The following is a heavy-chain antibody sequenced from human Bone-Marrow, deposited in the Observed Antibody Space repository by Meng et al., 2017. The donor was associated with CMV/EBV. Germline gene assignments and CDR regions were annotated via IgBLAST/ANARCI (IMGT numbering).Heavy chain of an antibody. CDR2: IKQDGSEK. Sequence: GGSLRLSCAASGFTFSSYWMSWVRQAPGKGLEWVANIKQDGSEKYYVDSVKGRFTISRDNAKNTLYLQMGSLRAEDMAVYYCARVGCSSTSCLAEYFQHWGQGTLVTVSS. CDR1: GFTFSSYW. V-gene: IGHV3-7*01. CDR3: ARVGCSSTSCLAEYFQH. J-gene: IGHJ1*01. D-gene: IGHD2-2*01.